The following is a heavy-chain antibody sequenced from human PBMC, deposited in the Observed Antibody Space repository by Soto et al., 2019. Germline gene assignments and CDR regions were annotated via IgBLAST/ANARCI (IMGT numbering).Heavy chain of an antibody. CDR3: AGRASLYYYDSSGYFDY. Sequence: QVQLQESGPGLVKPSETLSLTCTVSGGSISSYYWSWIRQPPGKGLEWIGYIYYSGSTNYNPSLKSRVTISVDTSKNQFSLKLSSVTAADTAVYYCAGRASLYYYDSSGYFDYWGQGTLVTVSS. V-gene: IGHV4-59*01. CDR1: GGSISSYY. CDR2: IYYSGST. D-gene: IGHD3-22*01. J-gene: IGHJ4*02.